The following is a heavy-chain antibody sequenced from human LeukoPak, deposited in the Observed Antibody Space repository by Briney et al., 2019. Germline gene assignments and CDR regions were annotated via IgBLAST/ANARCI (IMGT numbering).Heavy chain of an antibody. CDR3: ARGGGYASPIGY. CDR2: IYHSGST. Sequence: PSETLSLTCTLSGGSISTYYWSWIRRPPGKGLEWIGYIYHSGSTNYNPSLKSRVTISEDTSKNQFSLKLSSVTAADTAVYYCARGGGYASPIGYWGQGALVTVSS. CDR1: GGSISTYY. J-gene: IGHJ4*02. V-gene: IGHV4-59*01. D-gene: IGHD5-12*01.